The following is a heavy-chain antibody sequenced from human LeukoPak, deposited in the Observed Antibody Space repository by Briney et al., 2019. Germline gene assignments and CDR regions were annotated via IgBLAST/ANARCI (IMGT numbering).Heavy chain of an antibody. J-gene: IGHJ6*02. Sequence: GSLRLSCAASGFTFSSYSMNWVRQAPGKGLEWVSSISSSSSYIYYADSVKGRFTISRDNAKNSLYLQMNSLRAEDTAVYYCARDPAAMVRGVMFYYGMDVWGQGTTVTVSS. D-gene: IGHD3-10*01. CDR1: GFTFSSYS. CDR3: ARDPAAMVRGVMFYYGMDV. CDR2: ISSSSSYI. V-gene: IGHV3-21*01.